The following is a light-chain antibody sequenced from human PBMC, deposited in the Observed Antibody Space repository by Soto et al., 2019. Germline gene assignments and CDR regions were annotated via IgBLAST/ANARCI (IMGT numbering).Light chain of an antibody. J-gene: IGKJ1*01. CDR3: QPYNNGIPGT. V-gene: IGKV3-15*01. CDR1: QSVSSN. Sequence: GERATLSCRASQSVSSNLAWYQQKPGQAPRLLIYGASTRATGIPARFSGSGSGTEFTLTISSLXSEDFAVYYCQPYNNGIPGTLGHGTKLDSK. CDR2: GAS.